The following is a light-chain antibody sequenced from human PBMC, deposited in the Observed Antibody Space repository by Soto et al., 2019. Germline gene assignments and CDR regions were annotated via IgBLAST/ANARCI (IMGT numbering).Light chain of an antibody. CDR3: MQSTHGPWT. V-gene: IGKV2-30*01. J-gene: IGKJ1*01. Sequence: DVVMTQSPLSLPVTLGQPASISCRSSQSLVYSDGNTYLNWFQQRPGQSPRRLIYKVSNRDSGVPDRVSGRGSGTDFTLKISRVEAEDVGVYYCMQSTHGPWTFGQGTKVEIK. CDR1: QSLVYSDGNTY. CDR2: KVS.